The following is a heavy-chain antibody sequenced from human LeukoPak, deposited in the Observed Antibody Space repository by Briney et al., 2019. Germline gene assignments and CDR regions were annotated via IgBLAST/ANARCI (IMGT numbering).Heavy chain of an antibody. Sequence: QRGGSLRLSCAASGFTFSSYEMNWGRQAPGRGLEWVSYISSSGSTIYYADSVKGRFTISRDNAKNSLYLQMNSLRAEDTAVYYCAELGITMIGGVWGKGTTVTISS. V-gene: IGHV3-48*03. J-gene: IGHJ6*04. CDR3: AELGITMIGGV. CDR2: ISSSGSTI. D-gene: IGHD3-10*02. CDR1: GFTFSSYE.